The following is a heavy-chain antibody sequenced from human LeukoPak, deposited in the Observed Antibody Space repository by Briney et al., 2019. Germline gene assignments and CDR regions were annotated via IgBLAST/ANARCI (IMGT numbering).Heavy chain of an antibody. D-gene: IGHD3-10*01. Sequence: ASVKVSCKASGYTFTGYYMHWVRQAPGQGLEWMGWINPSGGSTSYAQKFQGRVTMTRDTSTSTVYMELSSLRSEDTAVYYCARDTRYYYGSGSYYFDYWGQGTLVTVSS. J-gene: IGHJ4*02. CDR3: ARDTRYYYGSGSYYFDY. V-gene: IGHV1-46*01. CDR2: INPSGGST. CDR1: GYTFTGYY.